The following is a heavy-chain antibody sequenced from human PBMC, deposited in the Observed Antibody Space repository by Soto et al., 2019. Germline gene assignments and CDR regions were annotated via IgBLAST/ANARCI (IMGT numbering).Heavy chain of an antibody. CDR1: GFTFSDYY. V-gene: IGHV3-11*01. J-gene: IGHJ6*02. Sequence: GGSLRLSCAASGFTFSDYYMSWLRQAPGKGLEWVSYISSSGSTIYYADSVKGRFTISRDNAKNSLYLQMNSLRAEDTAVYYCARAEYCSSTSCYGLYYGMDVWGQGTTVTVSS. CDR2: ISSSGSTI. CDR3: ARAEYCSSTSCYGLYYGMDV. D-gene: IGHD2-2*01.